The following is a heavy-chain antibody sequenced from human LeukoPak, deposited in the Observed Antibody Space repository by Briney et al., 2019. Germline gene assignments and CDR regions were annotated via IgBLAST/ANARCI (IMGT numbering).Heavy chain of an antibody. CDR2: IYYSGST. CDR1: GGSISGYY. V-gene: IGHV4-59*01. Sequence: SETLSLTCTVSGGSISGYYWSWIRQPPGKGLEWIGYIYYSGSTNYNPSLKSRVTISLDTSKNQFSLKLNSVTAADTAVYYCAKDEDARPMYFQDWGQGTLVTVSS. D-gene: IGHD3-10*02. CDR3: AKDEDARPMYFQD. J-gene: IGHJ1*01.